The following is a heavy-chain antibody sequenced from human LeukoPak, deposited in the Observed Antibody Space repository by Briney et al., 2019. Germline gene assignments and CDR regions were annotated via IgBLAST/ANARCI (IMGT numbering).Heavy chain of an antibody. V-gene: IGHV1-3*01. Sequence: ASVKVSCKASGYTFTNYAIHWVRQAPGQRLEWMGWINAGSGNTKYSQRLQGRVTISRDTSASTAYMELSSLRSEDTALYFCARGFYDSSAYYPYDYWGQGILVTVSS. D-gene: IGHD3-22*01. CDR2: INAGSGNT. CDR3: ARGFYDSSAYYPYDY. CDR1: GYTFTNYA. J-gene: IGHJ4*02.